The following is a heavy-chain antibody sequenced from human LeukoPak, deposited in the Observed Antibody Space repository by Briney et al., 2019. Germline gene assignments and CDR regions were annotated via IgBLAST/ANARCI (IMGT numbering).Heavy chain of an antibody. Sequence: SETLSLTCTVSGDSISGYYWSWIRQSAGKGLEYIGRISTTGNTNDIPSLKGRVTMSIDTSKNHFSLKLSSVTAADTAMYYCARDFSGSGYYLDYWGQGIPVTVSS. CDR2: ISTTGNT. V-gene: IGHV4-4*07. D-gene: IGHD1-26*01. CDR1: GDSISGYY. J-gene: IGHJ4*02. CDR3: ARDFSGSGYYLDY.